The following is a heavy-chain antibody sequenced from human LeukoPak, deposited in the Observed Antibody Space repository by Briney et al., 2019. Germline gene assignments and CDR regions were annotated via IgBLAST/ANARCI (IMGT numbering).Heavy chain of an antibody. J-gene: IGHJ4*02. Sequence: GGSLRLSCAASGFTFSDYYMSWIRQAPGKGLEWVSYISSSGSTIYYADSVKGRFTIPRDNAKNSLYLQMNSLRAEDTAVYYCARELDLYNWNYGGGYYFDHWGQVTLVTVSS. CDR1: GFTFSDYY. D-gene: IGHD1-7*01. V-gene: IGHV3-11*04. CDR3: ARELDLYNWNYGGGYYFDH. CDR2: ISSSGSTI.